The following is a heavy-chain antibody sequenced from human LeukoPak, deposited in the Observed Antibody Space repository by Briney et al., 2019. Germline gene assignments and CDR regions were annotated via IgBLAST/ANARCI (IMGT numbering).Heavy chain of an antibody. D-gene: IGHD2/OR15-2a*01. CDR1: GGSVSRSPYY. CDR2: IYYSGST. J-gene: IGHJ4*02. Sequence: SETLSLTCTVSGGSVSRSPYYWGWIRQPPGKGLEWIGNIYYSGSTYYNPSLKSRVTISVDTSKNQFSLKLSSVTAADTAVYYCASTSRVPLFDYWGQGTLVTVSS. CDR3: ASTSRVPLFDY. V-gene: IGHV4-39*07.